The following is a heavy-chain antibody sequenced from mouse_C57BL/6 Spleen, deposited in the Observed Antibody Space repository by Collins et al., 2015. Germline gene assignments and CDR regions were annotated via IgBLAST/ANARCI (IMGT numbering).Heavy chain of an antibody. CDR1: GYTFTSYW. Sequence: QVQLQQPGAELVMPGASVKLSCKASGYTFTSYWMHWVKQRPGQGLEWIGEIDPSDSYTNCNQKFKGKSTLTVDKSSSTAYMQLSSLTSEDSAVYYCARESGTLAMDYWGQGTSVTVSS. V-gene: IGHV1-69*01. CDR2: IDPSDSYT. J-gene: IGHJ4*01. D-gene: IGHD4-1*01. CDR3: ARESGTLAMDY.